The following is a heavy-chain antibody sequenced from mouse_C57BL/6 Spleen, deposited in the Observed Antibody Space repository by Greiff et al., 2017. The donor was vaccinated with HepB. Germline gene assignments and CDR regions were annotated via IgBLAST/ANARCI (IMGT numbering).Heavy chain of an antibody. CDR2: IHPNSGST. V-gene: IGHV1-64*01. CDR1: GYTFTSYW. CDR3: ARWIYYDYDDFDY. D-gene: IGHD2-4*01. Sequence: QVHVKQPGAELVKPGASVKLSCKASGYTFTSYWMHWVKQRPGQGLEWIGMIHPNSGSTNYNEKFKSKATLTVDKSSSTAYMQLSSLTSEDSAVYYCARWIYYDYDDFDYWGQGTTLTVSS. J-gene: IGHJ2*01.